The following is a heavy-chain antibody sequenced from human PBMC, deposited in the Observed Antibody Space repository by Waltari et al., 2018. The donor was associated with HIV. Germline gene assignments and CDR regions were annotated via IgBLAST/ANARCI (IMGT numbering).Heavy chain of an antibody. J-gene: IGHJ6*02. CDR3: ARGRDYIWGSYRYSPQDYYYGMDV. D-gene: IGHD3-16*02. V-gene: IGHV1-69*01. Sequence: QVQLVQSGAEVKKPGSSVKVSCKASGGTFSSYAISWVRQAPGQGLEWMGGIIPIFGTANYAQKFQGRVTITADESTSTAYMELSSLRSEDTAVYYCARGRDYIWGSYRYSPQDYYYGMDVWGQGTTVTVSS. CDR1: GGTFSSYA. CDR2: IIPIFGTA.